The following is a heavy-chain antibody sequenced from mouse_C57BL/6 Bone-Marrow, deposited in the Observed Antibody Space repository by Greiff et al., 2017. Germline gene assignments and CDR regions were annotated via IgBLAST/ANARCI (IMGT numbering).Heavy chain of an antibody. D-gene: IGHD2-5*01. J-gene: IGHJ4*01. Sequence: EVKLVESGEGLVKPGGSLKLSCAASGFTFSSYAMSWVRQTPEKRLEWVAYISSGGDYIYYAATVKGRFTISRDNARNTLYLQMSSLKSENTAMYYCTRDSYSNPMDYWGQGTSVTVSS. V-gene: IGHV5-9-1*02. CDR3: TRDSYSNPMDY. CDR1: GFTFSSYA. CDR2: ISSGGDYI.